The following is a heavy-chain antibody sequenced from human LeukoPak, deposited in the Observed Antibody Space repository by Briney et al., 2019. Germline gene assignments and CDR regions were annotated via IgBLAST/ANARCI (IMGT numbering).Heavy chain of an antibody. CDR1: GGSISGYY. Sequence: SETLSLTCPVSGGSISGYYWSWIRQPPGKGLEWIGYIYYSGSTNYNPSLKSRVTISVDTSKNQFSLKLNSVTAADTAVYYCARGATTTSRWLDPWGQGTLVTVSS. CDR2: IYYSGST. CDR3: ARGATTTSRWLDP. V-gene: IGHV4-59*01. D-gene: IGHD4-17*01. J-gene: IGHJ5*02.